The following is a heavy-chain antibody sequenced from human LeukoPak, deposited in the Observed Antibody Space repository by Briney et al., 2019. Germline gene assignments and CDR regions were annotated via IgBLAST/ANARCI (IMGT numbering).Heavy chain of an antibody. D-gene: IGHD3-10*01. CDR3: ARMVRGVPYYYGMDV. CDR1: GYTFTNYG. J-gene: IGHJ6*02. Sequence: ASVKVSCKASGYTFTNYGISWVRQAPGQGLEWMGWISGFNGNTNYGQKVQGRVTMTTDTSTITAYMELRSLRSDDTAVYYCARMVRGVPYYYGMDVWAQGTTVTVSS. V-gene: IGHV1-18*01. CDR2: ISGFNGNT.